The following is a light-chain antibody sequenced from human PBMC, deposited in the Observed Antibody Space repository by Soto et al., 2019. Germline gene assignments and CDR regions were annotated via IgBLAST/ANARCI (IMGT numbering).Light chain of an antibody. CDR3: SSYTSSSTLPYVV. V-gene: IGLV2-14*01. CDR1: SSDVGGYNY. CDR2: EVS. Sequence: QSALTQPASVSGSPGQSITISCTGTSSDVGGYNYVSWYQQHPGKAPKLIIYEVSNRPSGVSNRFSASKSGNTASLTISGLQAEDEADYYCSSYTSSSTLPYVVFGGGTKVTVL. J-gene: IGLJ2*01.